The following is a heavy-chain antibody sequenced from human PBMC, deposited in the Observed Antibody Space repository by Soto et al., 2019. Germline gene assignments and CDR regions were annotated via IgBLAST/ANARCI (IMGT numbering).Heavy chain of an antibody. D-gene: IGHD1-1*01. Sequence: QVQLQESGPGLVKPSQTLSLTCAVSGASLSSVGYYWHWIRQHPGKGLEWLGCIFYSGTTYYSPSLKSQPAKSADTPTNQFSLRLTSVTAANPPGYYCASGWQIVPGTYDYWGKGTLVTVSP. V-gene: IGHV4-31*11. CDR1: GASLSSVGYY. CDR3: ASGWQIVPGTYDY. J-gene: IGHJ4*02. CDR2: IFYSGTT.